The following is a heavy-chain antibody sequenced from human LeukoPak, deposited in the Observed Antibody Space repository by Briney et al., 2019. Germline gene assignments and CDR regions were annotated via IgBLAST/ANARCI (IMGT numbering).Heavy chain of an antibody. Sequence: ASVKVSCKASGGTFSSYAISWVRQAPGQGLEWMGWINPNSGGTNYAQKFQGRVTMTRDTSISTAYMELSRLRSDDTAVYYCARGITMIVVGYDYWGQGTLVTVSS. CDR1: GGTFSSYA. V-gene: IGHV1-2*02. J-gene: IGHJ4*02. D-gene: IGHD3-22*01. CDR3: ARGITMIVVGYDY. CDR2: INPNSGGT.